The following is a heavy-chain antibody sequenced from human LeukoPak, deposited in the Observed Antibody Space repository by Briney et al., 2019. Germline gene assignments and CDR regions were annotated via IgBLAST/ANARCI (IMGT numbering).Heavy chain of an antibody. D-gene: IGHD4-17*01. V-gene: IGHV3-23*01. CDR1: GFTFSKYA. J-gene: IGHJ4*02. CDR3: AKDYGDYAYYFHY. Sequence: PGRSLRLSCAASGFTFSKYAMNWVHQAPGQGLEDVSVTSGSGNSTSYADAVKGRFTISRDNYKNTLYLQTNSLRAEDTAVYYCAKDYGDYAYYFHYWGQGSLVTVSS. CDR2: TSGSGNST.